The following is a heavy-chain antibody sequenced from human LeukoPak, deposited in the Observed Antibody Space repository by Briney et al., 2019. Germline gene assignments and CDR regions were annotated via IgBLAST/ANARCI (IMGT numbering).Heavy chain of an antibody. CDR1: GYTFTGYY. D-gene: IGHD3-22*01. V-gene: IGHV1-2*02. Sequence: GASVKVSCKASGYTFTGYYMHWVRQAPGQGLEWMGWINPNSDGTNYAQKFQGRVTMTRDTSISTVYMELSRLRSDDTAVYYCARSPRPRYDSSAYYGDWGQGTLVTISS. CDR3: ARSPRPRYDSSAYYGD. CDR2: INPNSDGT. J-gene: IGHJ4*02.